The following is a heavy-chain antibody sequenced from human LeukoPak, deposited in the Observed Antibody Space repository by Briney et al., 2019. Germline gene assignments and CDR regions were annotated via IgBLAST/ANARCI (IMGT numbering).Heavy chain of an antibody. V-gene: IGHV3-30*02. Sequence: TGGSLRLSCAASGFTFSDYGIHWVRQAPGKGLEWAAFIQNDGGNKYYADSVKGRFTISRDNSKNTLYLHMNSLRPEDTAVYHCAKDEIQGVVGAGPGYWGQGTLVTVSS. CDR1: GFTFSDYG. J-gene: IGHJ4*02. CDR2: IQNDGGNK. D-gene: IGHD1-26*01. CDR3: AKDEIQGVVGAGPGY.